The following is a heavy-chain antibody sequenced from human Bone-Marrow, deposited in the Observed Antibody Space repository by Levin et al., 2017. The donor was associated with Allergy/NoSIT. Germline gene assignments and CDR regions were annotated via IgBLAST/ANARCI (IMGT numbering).Heavy chain of an antibody. Sequence: GESLKISCAASGFTFSSYEMNWVRQAPGKGLEWVSYISSSGSTIYYADSVKGRFTISRDNAKNSLYLQMNSLRAEDTAVYYCARAADCSSTSCPPSDYYGMDVWGQGTTVTVSS. CDR2: ISSSGSTI. CDR3: ARAADCSSTSCPPSDYYGMDV. CDR1: GFTFSSYE. D-gene: IGHD2-2*01. J-gene: IGHJ6*02. V-gene: IGHV3-48*03.